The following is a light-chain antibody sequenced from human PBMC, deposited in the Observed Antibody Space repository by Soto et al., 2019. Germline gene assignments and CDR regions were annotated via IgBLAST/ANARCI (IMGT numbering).Light chain of an antibody. J-gene: IGLJ2*01. Sequence: QSVLTQPVSVSGSPGQSVTLSCTGTSSDVGYYNLVSWYQQHPGKAPKLFIYEVDKRPSGVSNRFSGSKSGNTASLTISGLQAEDEADYYCCSYAGSSTFVVFGGGTQLTVL. CDR1: SSDVGYYNL. V-gene: IGLV2-23*02. CDR3: CSYAGSSTFVV. CDR2: EVD.